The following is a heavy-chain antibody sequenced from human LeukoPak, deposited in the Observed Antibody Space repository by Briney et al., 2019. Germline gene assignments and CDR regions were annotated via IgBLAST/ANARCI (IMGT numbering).Heavy chain of an antibody. CDR2: ISWNSGSI. V-gene: IGHV3-9*01. CDR1: GFTFNDYA. D-gene: IGHD2-15*01. J-gene: IGHJ4*02. Sequence: GGSLRLSCAASGFTFNDYAMHWVRQAPGKGLEWVSGISWNSGSIGYADSVKGAFTISRDNAKNSLYLQMNSLRAEGTALYYCASGVVVVPARFDYWGQGTLVTVSS. CDR3: ASGVVVVPARFDY.